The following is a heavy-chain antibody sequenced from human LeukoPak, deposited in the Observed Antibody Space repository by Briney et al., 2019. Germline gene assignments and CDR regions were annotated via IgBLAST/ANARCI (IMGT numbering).Heavy chain of an antibody. CDR2: IRYDGSNK. D-gene: IGHD3-16*01. V-gene: IGHV3-30*02. CDR1: GFTFSGYG. CDR3: AKDQGDYVWGSYCTKKD. J-gene: IGHJ4*02. Sequence: GGSLRLSCAASGFTFSGYGMHWVRQAPGKWLEWVAFIRYDGSNKYYADSVKGRFTNSRDNSKNTLYLQMNSLRAEDTAVYYCAKDQGDYVWGSYCTKKDWGQGTLVTVSS.